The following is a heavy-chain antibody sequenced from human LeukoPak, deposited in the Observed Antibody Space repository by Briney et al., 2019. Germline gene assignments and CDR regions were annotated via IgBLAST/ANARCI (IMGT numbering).Heavy chain of an antibody. Sequence: GESLKISCKGFGYSFTSYWIGWVRKMPGKGLGWMGIIYPGDSDTTYSPSFQGQVTISADKSISTAYLQWSSLKASDTAMYYCVRPLQGIAAAGYWGQGTLVTVSS. CDR3: VRPLQGIAAAGY. V-gene: IGHV5-51*01. CDR1: GYSFTSYW. J-gene: IGHJ4*02. D-gene: IGHD6-13*01. CDR2: IYPGDSDT.